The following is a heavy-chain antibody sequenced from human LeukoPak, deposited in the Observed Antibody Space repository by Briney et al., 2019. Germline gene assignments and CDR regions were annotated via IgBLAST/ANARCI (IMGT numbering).Heavy chain of an antibody. J-gene: IGHJ4*02. CDR1: GFTFSNHY. CDR3: ARRYCSGGHCYSDF. CDR2: SRNKADNYIT. Sequence: GGSLRLSCAASGFTFSNHYMDWVRQTPGKGLEWVGRSRNKADNYITEYAASVKGRFTVSRDDSQSSLYLQMNSLKTEETAVYYCARRYCSGGHCYSDFWGQGTLVTVSS. V-gene: IGHV3-72*01. D-gene: IGHD2-15*01.